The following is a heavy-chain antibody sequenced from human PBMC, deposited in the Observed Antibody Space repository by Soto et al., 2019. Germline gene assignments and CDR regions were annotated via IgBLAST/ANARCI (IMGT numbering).Heavy chain of an antibody. D-gene: IGHD3-3*01. Sequence: XATLSLTCTVSGGSVSSESHYWSWIRQTPGKGLEWIGYIYYTGSTNYNPSLKGRVTMSVDTSRDQVSLRLRSVTRADTAVYYCARDQYAFRSGSYYYAVEVWGQGTKVTVSS. CDR2: IYYTGST. CDR1: GGSVSSESHY. V-gene: IGHV4-61*01. CDR3: ARDQYAFRSGSYYYAVEV. J-gene: IGHJ6*02.